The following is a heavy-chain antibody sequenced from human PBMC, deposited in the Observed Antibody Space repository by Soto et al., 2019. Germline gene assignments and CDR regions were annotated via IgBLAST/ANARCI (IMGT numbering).Heavy chain of an antibody. D-gene: IGHD2-2*01. CDR3: VKALAAVGENWFDS. V-gene: IGHV3-23*01. J-gene: IGHJ5*01. CDR1: GLTFRDFG. Sequence: VQLLQSGGGLVQPGGSLTLSCAVSGLTFRDFGMSWVRQAPGKGLEWVSYMSGTSVEIHHADSVKGRFTISRDNSKSTLHLQMNSLRTDDTAVYYCVKALAAVGENWFDSWGQGSLVTVSS. CDR2: MSGTSVEI.